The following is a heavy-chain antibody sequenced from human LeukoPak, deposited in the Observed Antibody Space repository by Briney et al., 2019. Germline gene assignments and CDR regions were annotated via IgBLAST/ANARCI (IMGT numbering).Heavy chain of an antibody. J-gene: IGHJ4*02. CDR3: ARAGTCSSTSCDGGIEY. Sequence: GGSLRLSRAASGFAFRRYNMRWVRQAPGKGLEGVSFISTNSTYIYYADSVKGRFTVSRDNSKNLLYLQMDSLRVEDTAVYYCARAGTCSSTSCDGGIEYWGQGTLVTVSS. CDR1: GFAFRRYN. CDR2: ISTNSTYI. V-gene: IGHV3-21*06. D-gene: IGHD2-2*01.